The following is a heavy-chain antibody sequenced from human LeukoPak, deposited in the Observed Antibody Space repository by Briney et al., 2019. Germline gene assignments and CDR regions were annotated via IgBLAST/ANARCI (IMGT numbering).Heavy chain of an antibody. Sequence: SVKVSCKASGGIFSSYAISWVRQAPGQGLEWMGGIIPIFGTANYAQEFQGRVTITADESTSTAYMELSSLRSEDTAVYYCARVDPIPGGSSTSCFDYWGQGTLVTVSS. J-gene: IGHJ4*02. CDR2: IIPIFGTA. CDR3: ARVDPIPGGSSTSCFDY. V-gene: IGHV1-69*13. CDR1: GGIFSSYA. D-gene: IGHD2-2*01.